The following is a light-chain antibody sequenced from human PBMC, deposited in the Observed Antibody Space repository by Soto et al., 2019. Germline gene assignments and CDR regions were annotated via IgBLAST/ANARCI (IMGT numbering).Light chain of an antibody. J-gene: IGKJ2*02. CDR2: ATS. V-gene: IGKV1-12*01. Sequence: DIQMTQSPSSVSASVGDRVTITCRASQGISNWLAWYQQKAGKAPKLLISATSTLQSGVPSRFRGSGSATEFTLTISSLQPEDVATYYCQQDNSLPCTFGQGTKLEIK. CDR3: QQDNSLPCT. CDR1: QGISNW.